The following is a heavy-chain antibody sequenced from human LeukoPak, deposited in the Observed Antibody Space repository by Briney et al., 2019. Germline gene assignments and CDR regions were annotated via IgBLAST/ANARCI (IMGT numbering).Heavy chain of an antibody. CDR1: GFIFTYYA. D-gene: IGHD3-10*01. V-gene: IGHV3-30-3*01. CDR3: ARGPDPVVRGPRRAFDL. CDR2: VSNDGSNQ. J-gene: IGHJ3*01. Sequence: GGSLRLSCAASGFIFTYYAMHWVRQAPGKGLEWVSVVSNDGSNQDYTDSVKGRFIISRDDSKSTVYLQMNSLRVDDTAMYYCARGPDPVVRGPRRAFDLWGQGTMVTVSS.